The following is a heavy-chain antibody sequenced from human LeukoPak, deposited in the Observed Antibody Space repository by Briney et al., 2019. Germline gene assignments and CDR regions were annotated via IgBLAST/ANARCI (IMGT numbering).Heavy chain of an antibody. CDR2: IWYDGSKK. V-gene: IGHV3-33*01. Sequence: GGSLRLSCAASGFTFSSYGMHWVRQAPGKGLEWVAVIWYDGSKKYYVDSVKGRFTISRDNSKNTLYLQMNSLRAEDTAVYYCARDREVGNYYDGTLDIWGQGTTVTVSS. D-gene: IGHD3-22*01. J-gene: IGHJ3*02. CDR3: ARDREVGNYYDGTLDI. CDR1: GFTFSSYG.